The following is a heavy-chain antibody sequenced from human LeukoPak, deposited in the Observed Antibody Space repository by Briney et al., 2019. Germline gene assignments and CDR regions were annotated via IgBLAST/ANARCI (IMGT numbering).Heavy chain of an antibody. D-gene: IGHD3-10*01. Sequence: ASVKVSCKASGYTFTGYYMHWVRQAPGQGLEWMGWINPNSGGTNYAQKFQGRVTITADKSTSTAYMELSSLRSEDTAVYYCARVLVRGAHMDVWGKGTTVTVSS. CDR2: INPNSGGT. V-gene: IGHV1-2*02. CDR1: GYTFTGYY. J-gene: IGHJ6*03. CDR3: ARVLVRGAHMDV.